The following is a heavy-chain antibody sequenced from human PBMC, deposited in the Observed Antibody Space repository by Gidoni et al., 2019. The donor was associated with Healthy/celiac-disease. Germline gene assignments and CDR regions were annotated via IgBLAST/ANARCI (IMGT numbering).Heavy chain of an antibody. J-gene: IGHJ5*02. D-gene: IGHD2-15*01. CDR2: IYYSGST. V-gene: IGHV4-39*07. Sequence: QLQLQESGPGLVKPSETLSLTCTVSGGSISSSSYYWGWIRQPPGKGLEWIGSIYYSGSTYYNPSLKSRVTISVDTSKNQFSLKLSSVTAADTAVYYCARDSDIVVVVSTAWGQGTLVTVSS. CDR1: GGSISSSSYY. CDR3: ARDSDIVVVVSTA.